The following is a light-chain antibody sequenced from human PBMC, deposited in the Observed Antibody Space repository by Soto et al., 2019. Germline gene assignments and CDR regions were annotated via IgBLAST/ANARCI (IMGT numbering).Light chain of an antibody. Sequence: QSALTQPASVSGSPXQSITISCTGTSSDVGGYNYVSWYQQHPGKAPKLMIYDVSNRPSGVSNRFSGSKSGNTASLTISGLQAEDEADYYCSSYTSSSTQVVFGGGTKLTVL. V-gene: IGLV2-14*01. CDR1: SSDVGGYNY. CDR3: SSYTSSSTQVV. CDR2: DVS. J-gene: IGLJ2*01.